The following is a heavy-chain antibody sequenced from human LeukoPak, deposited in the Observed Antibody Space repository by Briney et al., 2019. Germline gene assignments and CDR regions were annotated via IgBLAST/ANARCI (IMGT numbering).Heavy chain of an antibody. CDR3: ARGGRGYSFPSVY. D-gene: IGHD5-18*01. Sequence: SQTLSLTCTVSGGSISSGSYYWSWIRQPPGKGLEWIGEINHSGSTNYNPSLKSRVTISVDTSKNQFSLKLSSVTAADTAVYYCARGGRGYSFPSVYWGQGTLVTVSS. CDR2: INHSGST. CDR1: GGSISSGSYY. V-gene: IGHV4-39*07. J-gene: IGHJ4*02.